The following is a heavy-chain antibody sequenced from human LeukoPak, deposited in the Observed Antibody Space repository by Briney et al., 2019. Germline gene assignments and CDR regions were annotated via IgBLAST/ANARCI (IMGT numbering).Heavy chain of an antibody. V-gene: IGHV3-23*01. CDR3: AKGGQYSSSSGFGY. Sequence: GASLRLSCAASGFTFSSYAMSWVRQAPRKGLELVSGISGSGGNTYYADSVKGRFTISRDNSKNTLYLQMNSLRAEDTAVYCCAKGGQYSSSSGFGYWGQGTLVTVSS. D-gene: IGHD6-6*01. J-gene: IGHJ4*02. CDR2: ISGSGGNT. CDR1: GFTFSSYA.